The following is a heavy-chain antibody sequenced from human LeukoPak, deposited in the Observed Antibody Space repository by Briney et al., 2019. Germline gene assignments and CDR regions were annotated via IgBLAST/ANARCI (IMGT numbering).Heavy chain of an antibody. V-gene: IGHV3-33*01. J-gene: IGHJ5*01. CDR3: ARAGYNSGWFEY. D-gene: IGHD6-19*01. Sequence: PGTSLRLSCAASGFSFSTYGMHWVRQAPGKGLECVARIWEDGSNIHYADSVKGRFIISRDNSKNTLYLQMNSLRAEDSAVYYCARAGYNSGWFEYWGQGTLVTVSS. CDR1: GFSFSTYG. CDR2: IWEDGSNI.